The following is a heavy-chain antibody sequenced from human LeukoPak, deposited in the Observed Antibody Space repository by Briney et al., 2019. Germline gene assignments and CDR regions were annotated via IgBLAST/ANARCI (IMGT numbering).Heavy chain of an antibody. Sequence: ASVKVSCKASGYTFTSYGISWVRQAPGQGLEWMGWISAYNGNTNYAQKLQGRVTMTTDTSTSTAYMELRSLRSDDTAVYYCARLYYDFWSGYFNYYYYYMDVWGKGTTVTVSS. J-gene: IGHJ6*03. CDR1: GYTFTSYG. CDR2: ISAYNGNT. CDR3: ARLYYDFWSGYFNYYYYYMDV. D-gene: IGHD3-3*01. V-gene: IGHV1-18*01.